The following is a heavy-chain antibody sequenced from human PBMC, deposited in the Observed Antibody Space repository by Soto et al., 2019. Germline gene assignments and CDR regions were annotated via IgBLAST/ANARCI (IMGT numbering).Heavy chain of an antibody. CDR2: IIPILGIA. D-gene: IGHD2-15*01. CDR3: ATGLVVDYDIDY. J-gene: IGHJ4*02. Sequence: QVQLVQSGAEVKKPGSSVKVSCKASGGTFSSYTISWVRQAPGQGLEWVGRIIPILGIANYAQKFQGRVTITADKSTSTAYMELSSLRSEDTAVYYCATGLVVDYDIDYWGQGTLVTVSS. CDR1: GGTFSSYT. V-gene: IGHV1-69*02.